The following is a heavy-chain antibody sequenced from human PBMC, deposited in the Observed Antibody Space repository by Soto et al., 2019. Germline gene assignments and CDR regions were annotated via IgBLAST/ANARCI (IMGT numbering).Heavy chain of an antibody. J-gene: IGHJ4*01. CDR1: GFTFRPYT. D-gene: IGHD4-17*01. CDR2: IIGGNGDT. V-gene: IGHV3-23*01. CDR3: AKDKQPDGAWDIDY. Sequence: EVQLLESGGDLVQPGGSLRLSCAASGFTFRPYTMSWVRQAPGKGLEWGSSIIGGNGDTFYADSVTGRFTISRDISKITLYLQMNGLRVEDTAIYYCAKDKQPDGAWDIDYWGHGTLVTVSS.